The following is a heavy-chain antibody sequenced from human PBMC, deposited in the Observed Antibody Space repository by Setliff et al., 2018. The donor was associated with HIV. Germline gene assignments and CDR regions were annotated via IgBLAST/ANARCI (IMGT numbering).Heavy chain of an antibody. V-gene: IGHV4-61*09. D-gene: IGHD2-15*01. J-gene: IGHJ4*02. CDR2: IHTTGST. Sequence: SETLSLTCSVSGDSISSGSYYWSWIRLPAGKGLEWIGQIHTTGSTNYNPSLKSRVTISMGTSKNQFSLNLNSVTATDTAVYYCVRGLGSEFDYWGQGTLVTVSS. CDR3: VRGLGSEFDY. CDR1: GDSISSGSYY.